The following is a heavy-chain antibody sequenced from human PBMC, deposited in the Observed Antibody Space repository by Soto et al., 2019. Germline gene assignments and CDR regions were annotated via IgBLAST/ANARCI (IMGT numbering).Heavy chain of an antibody. CDR3: TTDTVIFAFDI. V-gene: IGHV3-15*01. J-gene: IGHJ3*02. CDR2: IKSKTDGGTT. D-gene: IGHD3-16*02. CDR1: GFTFSNAW. Sequence: EVQLVESGGGLVKPGGSLRLSCAASGFTFSNAWISWVRQAPGKGLEWVGRIKSKTDGGTTDYAAPVKGRFTISRDDSKNTLYLQMNSLKTEDTAVYYCTTDTVIFAFDIWGQGTMVTVSS.